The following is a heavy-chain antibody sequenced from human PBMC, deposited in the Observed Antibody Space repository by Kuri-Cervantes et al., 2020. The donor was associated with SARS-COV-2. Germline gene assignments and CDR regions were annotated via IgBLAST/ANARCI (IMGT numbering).Heavy chain of an antibody. CDR3: ARQEVVAATNWFDP. D-gene: IGHD2-15*01. CDR2: INHSGST. J-gene: IGHJ5*02. CDR1: GGSISSSSYY. Sequence: SETLSLTCTVSGGSISSSSYYWGWIRQPPGKGLEWIGEINHSGSTNYNPSLKSRVTISVDTSKNQFSLKLSSVTAADTAVYYCARQEVVAATNWFDPWGQGTLVTVSS. V-gene: IGHV4-39*01.